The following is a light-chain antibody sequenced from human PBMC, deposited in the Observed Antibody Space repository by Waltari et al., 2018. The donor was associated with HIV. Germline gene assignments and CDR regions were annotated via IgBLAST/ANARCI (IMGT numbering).Light chain of an antibody. J-gene: IGLJ1*01. CDR2: RNN. V-gene: IGLV1-44*01. CDR3: AAWDDSLNGSYV. CDR1: SSNIGSKT. Sequence: QSVLTQPPSASGTPGQRVTISCSGSSSNIGSKTVNWYQQLPGTAPKLLIYRNNQRPAGVPDRFSGSKSGTSASLAISGLQSEDEADYYCAAWDDSLNGSYVFGTGTKVTVL.